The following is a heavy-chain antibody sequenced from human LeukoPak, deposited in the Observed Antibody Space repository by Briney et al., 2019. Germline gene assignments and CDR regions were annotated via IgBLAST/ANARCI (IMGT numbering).Heavy chain of an antibody. Sequence: SETLSLTCTVSGGSISSSSYYWGWIRQPPGKGLEWIGSIYYSGSTYYNPSLKSRVTISVDTSKYQFSLKLSSVTAADTAVYYCARHLSSVRGVPEYYFDYWGQGTLVTVSS. D-gene: IGHD3-10*01. V-gene: IGHV4-39*01. J-gene: IGHJ4*02. CDR2: IYYSGST. CDR1: GGSISSSSYY. CDR3: ARHLSSVRGVPEYYFDY.